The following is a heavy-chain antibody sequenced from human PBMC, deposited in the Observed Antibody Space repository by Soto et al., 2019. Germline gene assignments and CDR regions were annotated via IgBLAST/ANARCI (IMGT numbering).Heavy chain of an antibody. D-gene: IGHD6-13*01. J-gene: IGHJ4*02. V-gene: IGHV1-18*01. CDR2: ISAYNGNT. CDR3: ALSLAGWNYFDY. CDR1: GYTFTSYG. Sequence: ASVKVSCKASGYTFTSYGISWVRQAPGQGLEWMGWISAYNGNTNYAQKLQGRVTMTTDTSTSTAYMELRSLRSDDTAVYYCALSLAGWNYFDYWGQGTLVTVSS.